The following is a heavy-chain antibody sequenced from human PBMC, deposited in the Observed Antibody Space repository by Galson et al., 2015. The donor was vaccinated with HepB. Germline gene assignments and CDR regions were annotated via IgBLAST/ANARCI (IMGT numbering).Heavy chain of an antibody. J-gene: IGHJ5*02. V-gene: IGHV2-5*05. CDR3: THSADSGIYSDDWFDP. D-gene: IGHD3-10*01. Sequence: PALVKPTQTLTLTCTFSGFSLSTSGVGVGWIRQPPGKALEWLALIYWDDDKRYGPSLKSRLTITKDTSKNQVVLTMTNMEPVDTATYYCTHSADSGIYSDDWFDPWGQGTLVTVSS. CDR2: IYWDDDK. CDR1: GFSLSTSGVG.